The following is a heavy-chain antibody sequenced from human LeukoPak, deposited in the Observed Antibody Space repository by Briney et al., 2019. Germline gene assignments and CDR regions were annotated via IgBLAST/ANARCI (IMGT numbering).Heavy chain of an antibody. CDR1: GXTFSTYA. Sequence: QTGGSLRLSCAASGXTFSTYAVSWVRQAPGKGLEWVSTIGVVGSSTYYADSVKGRFTISRDNSKNTLYPQMNSLRAEDTAVFYCARVASGGYFDYWGQGTLVTVSS. CDR2: IGVVGSST. D-gene: IGHD2-8*02. CDR3: ARVASGGYFDY. V-gene: IGHV3-23*01. J-gene: IGHJ4*02.